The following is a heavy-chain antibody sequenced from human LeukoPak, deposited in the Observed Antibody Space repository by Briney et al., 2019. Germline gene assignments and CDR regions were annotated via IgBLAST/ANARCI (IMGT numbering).Heavy chain of an antibody. D-gene: IGHD5-12*01. Sequence: GGSLRLSCAASGFTFSSYSMNWVRQAPGKGLEWVSSISSSGSYIYYADSVKGRFTISRDNAKNSLYLQMNSLRAEDTAVYYCATPRGDSGYDSSFDYWGQGTLVTVSS. J-gene: IGHJ4*02. CDR2: ISSSGSYI. CDR1: GFTFSSYS. CDR3: ATPRGDSGYDSSFDY. V-gene: IGHV3-21*01.